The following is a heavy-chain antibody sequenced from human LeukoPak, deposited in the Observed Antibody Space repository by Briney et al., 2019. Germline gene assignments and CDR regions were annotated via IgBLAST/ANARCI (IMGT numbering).Heavy chain of an antibody. CDR2: ISSSSSYI. V-gene: IGHV3-21*01. Sequence: GGSLRLSCAASGFTFRSFSMNWVRQAPGKGLEWISSISSSSSYIYYADSVKGRFTISRDNAKNSLYLQMNRLRAEDTAVYYCAREPVLYYYYYYGMDVWGQGTTVTVSS. CDR1: GFTFRSFS. J-gene: IGHJ6*02. CDR3: AREPVLYYYYYYGMDV.